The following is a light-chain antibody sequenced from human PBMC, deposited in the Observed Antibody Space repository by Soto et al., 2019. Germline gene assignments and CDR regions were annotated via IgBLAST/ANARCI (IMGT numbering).Light chain of an antibody. CDR1: QDISTL. V-gene: IGKV1-33*01. CDR3: QQYAHFPLT. J-gene: IGKJ4*01. CDR2: DAS. Sequence: DIRMTQSPSSLSASVGDRVIITCQANQDISTLLNWFQQKPGKAPKLLISDASILESGVPSRVSGSGSGTDFTFTITSLQPEDFATYYCQQYAHFPLTFGGGTKVEIK.